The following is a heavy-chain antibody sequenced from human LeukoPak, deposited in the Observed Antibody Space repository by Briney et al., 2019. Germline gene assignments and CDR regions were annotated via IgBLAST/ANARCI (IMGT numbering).Heavy chain of an antibody. V-gene: IGHV4-39*01. CDR1: GGSISSSSYY. Sequence: SETLSLTCTVSGGSISSSSYYWGWIRQPPGKGLEWIGSIYYSGSTYYNPSLKSRVTISVDTSKNQFSLKLSSVTAADTAVYYCARLRYFDWSDWFDPWGQGTLVTVSS. D-gene: IGHD3-9*01. CDR2: IYYSGST. CDR3: ARLRYFDWSDWFDP. J-gene: IGHJ5*02.